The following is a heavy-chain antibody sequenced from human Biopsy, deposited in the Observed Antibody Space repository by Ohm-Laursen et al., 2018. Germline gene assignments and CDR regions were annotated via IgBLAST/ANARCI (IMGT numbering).Heavy chain of an antibody. CDR1: GYTFTDYY. CDR2: INPVGGST. J-gene: IGHJ4*02. Sequence: ASVKVSCNASGYTFTDYYIHWVRQAPGQGLEWMGIINPVGGSTNYAQKFQGRVTLTTDTSTSTVHMELRSLRSDDTAVYYCARLLQTDGDGFWSGYYDYWGQGTLVTVSS. V-gene: IGHV1-46*01. CDR3: ARLLQTDGDGFWSGYYDY. D-gene: IGHD3-3*01.